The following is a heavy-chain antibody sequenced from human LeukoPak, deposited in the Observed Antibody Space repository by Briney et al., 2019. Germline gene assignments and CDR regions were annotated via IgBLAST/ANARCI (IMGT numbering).Heavy chain of an antibody. D-gene: IGHD3-22*01. J-gene: IGHJ5*02. CDR2: INHSGST. CDR3: ARDAYYYDSSGYYNWFDP. Sequence: PSETLSLTCAVYGGSFSGYYWSWIRQPPGKGLEWIGEINHSGSTNYNPSLKSRVTISVDTSKNQFSLKLSSVTAEDTAVYYCARDAYYYDSSGYYNWFDPWGQGTLVTVSS. CDR1: GGSFSGYY. V-gene: IGHV4-34*01.